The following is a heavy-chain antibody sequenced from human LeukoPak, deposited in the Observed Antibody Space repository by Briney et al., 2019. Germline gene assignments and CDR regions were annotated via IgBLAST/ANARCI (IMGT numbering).Heavy chain of an antibody. V-gene: IGHV3-7*01. D-gene: IGHD1-7*01. J-gene: IGHJ4*02. CDR3: ARFRGTTYRFDY. Sequence: GGSLRLSCAASGFTFSSYSMNWVRQAPGKGLEWVANIKQGGSEKYYVDSVKGRFTISRDNAKNSLYLQMNSLRAEDTAVYYCARFRGTTYRFDYWGQGTLVTVSS. CDR2: IKQGGSEK. CDR1: GFTFSSYS.